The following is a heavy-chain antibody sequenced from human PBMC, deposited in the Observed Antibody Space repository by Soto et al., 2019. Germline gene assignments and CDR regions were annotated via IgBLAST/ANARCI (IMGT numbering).Heavy chain of an antibody. D-gene: IGHD6-13*01. J-gene: IGHJ3*02. CDR3: ARAGYPLDAFDI. CDR1: GFTVSSKY. CDR2: IYSGGST. V-gene: IGHV3-53*01. Sequence: GGSLRLSCAASGFTVSSKYMSWVRQAPGKGLEWVSVIYSGGSTYYADSVKGRFTISRDNSKNTLYLQMNSLRAEDTAVYYCARAGYPLDAFDIWGQGTMVTVSS.